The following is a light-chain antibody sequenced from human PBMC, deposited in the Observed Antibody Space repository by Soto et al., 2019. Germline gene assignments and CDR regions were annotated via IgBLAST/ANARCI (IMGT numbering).Light chain of an antibody. CDR3: SSYTNINTRVCV. Sequence: QSVLTQPASVSGSPGQSITISCTGTSGDIGSYNRVSWYQQHPGKAPKLIIYEVTDRPSGVSNRFSGSKSGNTASLTISGLQAEEEAEYYCSSYTNINTRVCVFGTGTKVTVL. CDR1: SGDIGSYNR. J-gene: IGLJ1*01. V-gene: IGLV2-14*01. CDR2: EVT.